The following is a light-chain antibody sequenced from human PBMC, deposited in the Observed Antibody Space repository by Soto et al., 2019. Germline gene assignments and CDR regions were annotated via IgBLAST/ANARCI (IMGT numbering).Light chain of an antibody. CDR2: AAS. J-gene: IGKJ5*01. Sequence: DIQMTQSPSSASASVGDRVTITCRASEDIGSWLAWYQQKPGKAPELLIYAASILQTGVPSRFSGSGSGTAFTLTISNLQPEDFADYYCLQAYSFPLSFGQGTRL. CDR3: LQAYSFPLS. CDR1: EDIGSW. V-gene: IGKV1-12*01.